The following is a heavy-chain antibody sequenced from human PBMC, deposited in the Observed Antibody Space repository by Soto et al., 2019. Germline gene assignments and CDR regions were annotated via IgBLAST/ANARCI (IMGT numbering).Heavy chain of an antibody. J-gene: IGHJ4*02. CDR1: GGSISSSSYY. V-gene: IGHV4-39*02. CDR2: IYYSGST. D-gene: IGHD5-12*01. CDR3: ARDADIVATTEGSNDY. Sequence: SETLSLTCTVSGGSISSSSYYWGWIRQPPGKGLEWIGSIYYSGSTYYNPSLKSRVTISVDTSKNQFSLKLSSVTAADTAVYYCARDADIVATTEGSNDYWGQGTLVTVSS.